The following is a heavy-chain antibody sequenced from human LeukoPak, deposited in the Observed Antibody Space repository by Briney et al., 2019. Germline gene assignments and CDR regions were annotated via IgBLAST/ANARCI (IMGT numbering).Heavy chain of an antibody. J-gene: IGHJ4*02. Sequence: GGSLRLSCAASGFTFDDYAMHWVRQAPGKGLEWVSGISWNSGSIGYADSVKGRFTISRDNAKNSLYLQMNSLRAEDTAVYYCARGGVYDSSGYKVYWGQGTLVTVSS. CDR1: GFTFDDYA. D-gene: IGHD3-22*01. CDR3: ARGGVYDSSGYKVY. CDR2: ISWNSGSI. V-gene: IGHV3-9*01.